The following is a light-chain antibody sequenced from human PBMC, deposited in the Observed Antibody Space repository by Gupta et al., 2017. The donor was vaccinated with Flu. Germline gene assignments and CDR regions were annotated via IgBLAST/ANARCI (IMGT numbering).Light chain of an antibody. V-gene: IGLV2-23*01. CDR1: SSDVGSYNL. J-gene: IGLJ3*02. CDR3: SSYAGSSTLV. Sequence: QSALPPPPSVSGSPGQPLTISCTGTSSDVGSYNLVSWYQHHPGKSPKLMIYDGRRRPAGVSNRFSGSKSGNTASLTISGLQAEDEDDYYCSSYAGSSTLVFGGGTKLTVL. CDR2: DGR.